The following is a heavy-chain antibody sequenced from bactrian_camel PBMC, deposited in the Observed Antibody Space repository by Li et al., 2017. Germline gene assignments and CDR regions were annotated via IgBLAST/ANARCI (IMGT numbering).Heavy chain of an antibody. J-gene: IGHJ4*01. CDR1: GFTFNSYR. V-gene: IGHV3S35*01. Sequence: FFQLGVSQRLSCVTSGFTFNSYRMSWVRQVPGKGLEWVSSINGDGGTFYPDSVKGRFTISRDNARNMVYLQLNSLKIDDTAMYYCTNIKGKYWDQG. CDR2: INGDGGT. CDR3: TNIKGKY.